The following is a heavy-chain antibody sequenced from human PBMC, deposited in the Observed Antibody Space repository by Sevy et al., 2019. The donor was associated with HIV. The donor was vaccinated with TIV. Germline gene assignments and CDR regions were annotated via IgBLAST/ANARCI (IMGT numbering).Heavy chain of an antibody. J-gene: IGHJ3*02. CDR2: IYHSGST. Sequence: SETLSLTCAVSGGSISSGGYSWSWIRQPPGKGLEWIGYIYHSGSTYYNPSLKSRVTISVDRSKNQFSLKLSSVTAADTAGYYCARTQYMITFGGVIVIGAFDIWGQGTMVTVSS. V-gene: IGHV4-30-2*01. D-gene: IGHD3-16*02. CDR1: GGSISSGGYS. CDR3: ARTQYMITFGGVIVIGAFDI.